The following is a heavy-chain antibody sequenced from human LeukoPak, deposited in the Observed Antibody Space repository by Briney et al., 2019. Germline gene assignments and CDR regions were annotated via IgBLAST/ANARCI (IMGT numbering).Heavy chain of an antibody. CDR3: ARRAYYYDSSGSYDY. Sequence: GESLKISCKGSGYSFTSYWIGWVRQMPGKGLEWMGIIYPDDSDTRYSPSFQGQVTISADKSISTAYLQWSSLKASDTAMYYCARRAYYYDSSGSYDYWGQGTLVTVSS. V-gene: IGHV5-51*01. CDR2: IYPDDSDT. CDR1: GYSFTSYW. D-gene: IGHD3-22*01. J-gene: IGHJ4*02.